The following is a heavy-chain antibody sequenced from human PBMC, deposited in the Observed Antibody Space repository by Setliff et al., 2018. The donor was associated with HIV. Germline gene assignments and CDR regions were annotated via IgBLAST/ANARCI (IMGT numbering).Heavy chain of an antibody. CDR3: AREPSPSQWQPLYFDV. Sequence: SETLSLTCNVSGASTNAYFLSWVRHPAGKGLEWIGHIYTSGITNHNPSLKSRVTMSLDTSKEQFSPRLRSVTAADTAIYYCAREPSPSQWQPLYFDVWGRGILVTVSS. J-gene: IGHJ4*02. V-gene: IGHV4-4*07. CDR2: IYTSGIT. CDR1: GASTNAYF. D-gene: IGHD6-19*01.